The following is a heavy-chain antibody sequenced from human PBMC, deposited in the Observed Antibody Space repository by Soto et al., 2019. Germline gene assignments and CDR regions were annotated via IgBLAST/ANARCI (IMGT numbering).Heavy chain of an antibody. Sequence: GGSLRLSCAASGFIFENFGMSWVRQAPGKGLEWISSISGSGFKKYYADSVKGRFTISRDNSKSTVYLELNNLSAEDTAVYHYVIVAVYNDPLWLMALWAQGTSVPGSS. D-gene: IGHD2-21*01. CDR2: ISGSGFKK. J-gene: IGHJ4*02. V-gene: IGHV3-23*01. CDR1: GFIFENFG. CDR3: VIVAVYNDPLWLMAL.